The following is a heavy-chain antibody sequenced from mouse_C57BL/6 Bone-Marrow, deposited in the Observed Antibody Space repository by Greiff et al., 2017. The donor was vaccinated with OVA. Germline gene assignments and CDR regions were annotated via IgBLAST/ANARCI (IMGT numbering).Heavy chain of an antibody. D-gene: IGHD1-1*01. J-gene: IGHJ3*01. CDR1: GFTFSSYA. V-gene: IGHV5-9-1*02. CDR3: TREDTTGAY. CDR2: ISSGGDYI. Sequence: EVNVVESGEGLVKPGGSLKLSCAASGFTFSSYAMSWVRQTPEKRLEWVAYISSGGDYIYYADTVKGRFTISRDNARNTLYLQMSSLKSEDTAMYYCTREDTTGAYWGQGTLVTVSA.